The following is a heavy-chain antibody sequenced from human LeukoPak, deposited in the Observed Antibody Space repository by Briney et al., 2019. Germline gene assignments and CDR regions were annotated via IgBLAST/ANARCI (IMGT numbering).Heavy chain of an antibody. Sequence: SETLSLTCTVSGGSISSYYWSWIRQPAGKGLEWIGRIYTSGSTNYNPSLKSRVTMSVDTSKNQFSLKLSSVTAADTAVYYCARSYYDFWSGYYGGDGWFDPWGQGTLVTVSS. D-gene: IGHD3-3*01. CDR3: ARSYYDFWSGYYGGDGWFDP. CDR1: GGSISSYY. CDR2: IYTSGST. J-gene: IGHJ5*02. V-gene: IGHV4-4*07.